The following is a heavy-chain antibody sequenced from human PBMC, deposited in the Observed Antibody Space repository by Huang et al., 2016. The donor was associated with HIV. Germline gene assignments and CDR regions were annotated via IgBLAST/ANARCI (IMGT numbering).Heavy chain of an antibody. Sequence: EVQLVESGGGLVRPGGSLTLSCAASGFTFSEYSMSWVRQAPGKGLEWVSQISGSSTYIYYVDSVKGRFAISRDNAKNLLFLQMNSLRAEDTALYYCARRYNWNYVAHGFDIWGQGTMVTVSS. D-gene: IGHD1-7*01. CDR2: ISGSSTYI. CDR3: ARRYNWNYVAHGFDI. J-gene: IGHJ3*02. CDR1: GFTFSEYS. V-gene: IGHV3-21*06.